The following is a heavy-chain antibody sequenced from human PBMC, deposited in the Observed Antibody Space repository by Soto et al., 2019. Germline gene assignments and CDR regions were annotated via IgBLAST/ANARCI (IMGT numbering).Heavy chain of an antibody. J-gene: IGHJ3*02. Sequence: QVSLVESGGGVVQPGRSLRLSCAAYGFSLNSYIMHWVRQAPGKGLEWVADISPDGGGKWYMESVKGRFTISRDNSKNTLSLQMDSLTIDDTAVYYCAREGGDFVVLFDIWGQGTMVTVSS. D-gene: IGHD4-17*01. CDR1: GFSLNSYI. CDR2: ISPDGGGK. V-gene: IGHV3-30-3*01. CDR3: AREGGDFVVLFDI.